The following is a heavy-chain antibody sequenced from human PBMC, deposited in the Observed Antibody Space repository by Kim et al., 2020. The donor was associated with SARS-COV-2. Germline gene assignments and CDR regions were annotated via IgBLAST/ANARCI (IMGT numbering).Heavy chain of an antibody. CDR2: VSYDGSVK. Sequence: GGSLRLSCKASGFTLTKYGMHWVRQAPGTGLEWVAFVSYDGSVKYYGETVKGRFTISRDTSKNTLFLQMDSLRAGDTAVYYCTRGAVSGNDALGIWGQGSLVIVSS. J-gene: IGHJ3*02. CDR1: GFTLTKYG. V-gene: IGHV3-30*03. CDR3: TRGAVSGNDALGI. D-gene: IGHD6-19*01.